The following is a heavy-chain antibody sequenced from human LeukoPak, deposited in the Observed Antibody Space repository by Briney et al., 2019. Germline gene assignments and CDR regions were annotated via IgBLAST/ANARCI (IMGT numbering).Heavy chain of an antibody. CDR3: ARVVGGSYYSANCFDY. CDR1: GYTFPSYF. V-gene: IGHV1-46*01. Sequence: ASVKVSCKASGYTFPSYFMHWVRQAPGQGLEWMGIINPTGGSTTYAQKFQGRVTMTRDTSTSTVYMELSSLRSDDTAVYYCARVVGGSYYSANCFDYWGQGTLVTVSS. J-gene: IGHJ4*02. D-gene: IGHD1-26*01. CDR2: INPTGGST.